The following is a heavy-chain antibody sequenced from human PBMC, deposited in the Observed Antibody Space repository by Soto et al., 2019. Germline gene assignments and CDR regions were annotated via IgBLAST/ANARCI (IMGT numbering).Heavy chain of an antibody. CDR3: ATDSSSWSTNVFDI. CDR2: IYYTGST. D-gene: IGHD6-13*01. J-gene: IGHJ3*02. V-gene: IGHV4-31*03. CDR1: GGCISSGDYY. Sequence: QVQLQESGPGLVKPSQTLSLSCTVSGGCISSGDYYWSWIRQHPGKGLEWIGYIYYTGSTYYNPSLKSRVTISVHKSKNQLSLKLSTVTAADTAVYHCATDSSSWSTNVFDIWGQGTMVIISS.